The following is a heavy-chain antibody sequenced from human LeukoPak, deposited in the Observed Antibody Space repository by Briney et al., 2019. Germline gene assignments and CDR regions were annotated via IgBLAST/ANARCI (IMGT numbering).Heavy chain of an antibody. D-gene: IGHD3-22*01. CDR3: ARDGYDSSGYPETLRY. Sequence: GGSLRLSCAASGFTFSSYSMNWVRQAPGKGLEWVSPISSSSYIYYADSVKGRFTISRDNAKNSLYLQMNSLRAEDTAVYYCARDGYDSSGYPETLRYWGQGTLVTVSS. CDR1: GFTFSSYS. V-gene: IGHV3-21*01. J-gene: IGHJ4*02. CDR2: ISSSSYI.